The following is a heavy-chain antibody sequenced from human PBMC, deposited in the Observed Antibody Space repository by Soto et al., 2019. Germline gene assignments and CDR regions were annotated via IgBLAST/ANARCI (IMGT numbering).Heavy chain of an antibody. D-gene: IGHD1-26*01. Sequence: QVQLQESGPGLVKPSQTLSLTCTVSGGSISSGGYYWSWIRQHPGKGLEWIGYIYYSGSTYYNPALKRRVTISVDTSKHQVSLKLSSVTAADTAVYYCAKTGPGSYLSLDYWGQGTLVTVSS. V-gene: IGHV4-31*03. CDR2: IYYSGST. J-gene: IGHJ4*02. CDR3: AKTGPGSYLSLDY. CDR1: GGSISSGGYY.